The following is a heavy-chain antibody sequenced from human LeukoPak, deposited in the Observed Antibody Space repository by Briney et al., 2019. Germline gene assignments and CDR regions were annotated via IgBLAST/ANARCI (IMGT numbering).Heavy chain of an antibody. CDR3: AGGYSSSWYSPYFGY. J-gene: IGHJ4*02. CDR1: GFTFSSYS. V-gene: IGHV3-48*02. Sequence: GGSLRLSCAASGFTFSSYSTNWVRQAPGKGLEWVSYISSSRSTIYYADSVKGRFTISRDNANNSLYLQMNSLRDEETAVYYCAGGYSSSWYSPYFGYWGQGTLVTLSS. D-gene: IGHD6-13*01. CDR2: ISSSRSTI.